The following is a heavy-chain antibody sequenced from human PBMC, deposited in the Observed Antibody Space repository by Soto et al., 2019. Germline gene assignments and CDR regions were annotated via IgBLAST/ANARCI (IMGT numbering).Heavy chain of an antibody. CDR2: ISESGDGT. V-gene: IGHV3-23*01. Sequence: GGSLKLSCAASGFTFNTYAMTWVRQAPGKGLEWVSLISESGDGTYYADSVKGRFTISRDNSQRTLNLQMNSLRAEDTAVYYCAKNGDFWSWGMDVWGQGTTVTVSS. J-gene: IGHJ6*02. D-gene: IGHD3-3*01. CDR3: AKNGDFWSWGMDV. CDR1: GFTFNTYA.